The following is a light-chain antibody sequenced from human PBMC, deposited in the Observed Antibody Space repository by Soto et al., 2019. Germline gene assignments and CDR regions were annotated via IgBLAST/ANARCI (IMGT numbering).Light chain of an antibody. V-gene: IGLV2-11*01. Sequence: QSALTQPRSVSGSPGQSVTISCTGTSSDVGGYNYVSWYQQHPGKAPKLMIFDVSKRPSGVPDRFAGSKSGNTAYLAISGLQAEDEADYYCCSYVGWYSLIFGGGTKLTVL. J-gene: IGLJ2*01. CDR3: CSYVGWYSLI. CDR1: SSDVGGYNY. CDR2: DVS.